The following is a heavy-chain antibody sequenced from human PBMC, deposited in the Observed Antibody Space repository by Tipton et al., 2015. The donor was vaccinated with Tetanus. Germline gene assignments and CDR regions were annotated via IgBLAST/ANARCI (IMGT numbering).Heavy chain of an antibody. J-gene: IGHJ4*02. Sequence: SLRLSCAASGFTFSSYNMNWVRQAPGKGLEWVSYITSSSSTIYYADSVKGRFTISRDNAKNSLYLQMNSLGDEDTAAYYCARAAYSSTPDHWGQGTLVTVSS. D-gene: IGHD6-13*01. V-gene: IGHV3-48*02. CDR2: ITSSSSTI. CDR3: ARAAYSSTPDH. CDR1: GFTFSSYN.